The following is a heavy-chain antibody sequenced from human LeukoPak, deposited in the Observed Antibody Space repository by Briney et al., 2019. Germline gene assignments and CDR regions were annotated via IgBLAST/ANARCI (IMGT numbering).Heavy chain of an antibody. J-gene: IGHJ4*02. CDR1: GGSISSSSYY. D-gene: IGHD4-17*01. V-gene: IGHV4-39*01. CDR2: IYYSGST. CDR3: ARQSAYGDIDY. Sequence: SETLSLTCTVSGGSISSSSYYWGWIRQPPGKGLEWIGSIYYSGSTYYNPSLKSRVTISVDTSKNQLSLKLSSVTAADTAVYYCARQSAYGDIDYWGQGTLVTVSS.